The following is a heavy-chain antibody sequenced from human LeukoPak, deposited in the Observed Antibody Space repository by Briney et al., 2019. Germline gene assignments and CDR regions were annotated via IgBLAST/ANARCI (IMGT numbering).Heavy chain of an antibody. CDR3: AKVASEGLGEWDY. Sequence: PGGSLRLSCAASGFTFSNAWMSWVRQAPGKGLEWVSAISGSGGSTYYADSVKGRFTISRDNSKNTLYLQMNSLRAEDTAVYYCAKVASEGLGEWDYWGQGTLVTVSS. J-gene: IGHJ4*02. CDR2: ISGSGGST. D-gene: IGHD1-26*01. V-gene: IGHV3-23*01. CDR1: GFTFSNAW.